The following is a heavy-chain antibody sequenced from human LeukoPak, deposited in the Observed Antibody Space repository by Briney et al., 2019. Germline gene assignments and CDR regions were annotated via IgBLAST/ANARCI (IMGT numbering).Heavy chain of an antibody. CDR3: GRDLQPLLHLYYFDY. CDR2: INPNSGGT. Sequence: GASVKVSCKASGYTFTGYYMHWVRQAPGQGLEWMGWINPNSGGTNYAQKFQGRVTMTRDTSISTAYMELSRLRSDDTAVYYCGRDLQPLLHLYYFDYWGQGTLVTVSS. CDR1: GYTFTGYY. D-gene: IGHD2-2*02. J-gene: IGHJ4*02. V-gene: IGHV1-2*02.